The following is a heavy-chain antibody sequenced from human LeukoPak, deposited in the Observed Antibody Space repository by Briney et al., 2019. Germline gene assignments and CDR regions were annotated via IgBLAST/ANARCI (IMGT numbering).Heavy chain of an antibody. J-gene: IGHJ4*02. Sequence: PSETLSLTCTVSGGSISSGSYYWSWIRQPAGKGLEWIGRIYTSGSTNYNPSLKGRVTISVDTSKNQFSLKLSSVTAADTAVYYCARGSAEFDYWGQGTLVTVSS. CDR3: ARGSAEFDY. D-gene: IGHD6-13*01. CDR1: GGSISSGSYY. V-gene: IGHV4-61*02. CDR2: IYTSGST.